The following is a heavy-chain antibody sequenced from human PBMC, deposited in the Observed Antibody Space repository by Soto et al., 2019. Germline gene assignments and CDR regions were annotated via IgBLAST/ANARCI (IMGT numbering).Heavy chain of an antibody. CDR3: ARGIWTDYVWGSYRAQTYYFDY. J-gene: IGHJ4*02. CDR2: INHSGST. Sequence: QVQLQQWGAGLLKPSETLSLTCAVYGGSFSGYYWSWIRQPPGKGLEWIGEINHSGSTNYNPSLKSRVTISVDTSKSQFSLKLSSVTAADTAVYYCARGIWTDYVWGSYRAQTYYFDYWGQGTLVTVSS. D-gene: IGHD3-16*02. V-gene: IGHV4-34*01. CDR1: GGSFSGYY.